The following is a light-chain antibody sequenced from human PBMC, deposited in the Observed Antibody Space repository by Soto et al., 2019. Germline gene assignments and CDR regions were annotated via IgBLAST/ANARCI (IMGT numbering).Light chain of an antibody. CDR3: QQSYSAPIT. J-gene: IGKJ5*01. CDR1: QSISTY. CDR2: AAS. Sequence: DIQMTQSPSSLSASVGDRVTITCRASQSISTYLNWYQQKPGKAPKLLISAASSLQSGVPSRFSGSGSGTDFTLTINSLQREDFATYYCQQSYSAPITFGQGTRLEIK. V-gene: IGKV1-39*01.